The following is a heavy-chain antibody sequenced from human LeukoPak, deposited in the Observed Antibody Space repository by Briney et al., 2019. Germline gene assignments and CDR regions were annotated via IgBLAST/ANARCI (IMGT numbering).Heavy chain of an antibody. CDR2: IIPIFGTA. CDR3: ARDGPYCTNGVCHWGLRWFDP. J-gene: IGHJ5*02. V-gene: IGHV1-69*05. Sequence: SVKVSCKASGGTFSRYAISWVRQAPGQGLEWMGRIIPIFGTANYAQKFQGRVTITTDESTSTAYMELSSLRSEDTAVYYCARDGPYCTNGVCHWGLRWFDPWGQGTLVTVSS. CDR1: GGTFSRYA. D-gene: IGHD2-8*01.